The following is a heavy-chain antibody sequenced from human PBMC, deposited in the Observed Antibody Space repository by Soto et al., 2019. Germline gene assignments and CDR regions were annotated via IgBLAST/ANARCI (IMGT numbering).Heavy chain of an antibody. CDR3: VRDWSTFWGMDV. CDR1: GFTFSTYW. CDR2: IKQDGSEK. V-gene: IGHV3-7*01. J-gene: IGHJ6*02. Sequence: GALRLSCAASGFTFSTYWMNWVRQAPGKGLEWVANIKQDGSEKYYVDSVKGRFAISRDNAKDSLFLQMNNLRAEDTAVYYCVRDWSTFWGMDVWGQGTTVTVSS.